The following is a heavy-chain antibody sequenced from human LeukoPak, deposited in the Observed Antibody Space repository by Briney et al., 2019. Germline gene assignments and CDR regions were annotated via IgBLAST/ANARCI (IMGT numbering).Heavy chain of an antibody. D-gene: IGHD3-9*01. CDR1: GGSISSGDYY. J-gene: IGHJ5*02. Sequence: SETLSLTCTVSGGSISSGDYYWSWIRQHPGKGLEWIGYIYYSGSTHYNPSLKSRVTISVDTSKNQFSLKLSSVTAADTAVYYCARDMTDWWFDPWGQGTLVTVSS. CDR3: ARDMTDWWFDP. CDR2: IYYSGST. V-gene: IGHV4-31*03.